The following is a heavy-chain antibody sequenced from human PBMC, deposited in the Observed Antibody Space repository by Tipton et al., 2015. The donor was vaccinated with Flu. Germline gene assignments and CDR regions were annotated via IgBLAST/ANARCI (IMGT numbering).Heavy chain of an antibody. CDR3: ARSRSRWAFDI. Sequence: SLRLSCAASGFTFNSYSMNWVRQAPGKGLEWVSSLGYSGDGTTYADSVKGRFTISRDNSKNTLYLQMNSLRDEDTAVYYCARSRSRWAFDIWGQGTMVTV. CDR1: GFTFNSYS. CDR2: LGYSGDGT. V-gene: IGHV3-23*01. D-gene: IGHD3-16*02. J-gene: IGHJ3*02.